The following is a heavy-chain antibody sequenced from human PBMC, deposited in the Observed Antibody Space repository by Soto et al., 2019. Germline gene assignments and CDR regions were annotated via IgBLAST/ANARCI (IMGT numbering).Heavy chain of an antibody. CDR2: INPSGGST. J-gene: IGHJ6*02. Sequence: SVKVSYKASGYTFTSYYMHWVRQAPRQGLEWMGIINPSGGSTSYAQKFQGRVTMTRDTSTSTVYMELSSLRSEDTAVYYCARDGRYYYYGMDVWGQGTTVTVSS. V-gene: IGHV1-46*01. CDR3: ARDGRYYYYGMDV. CDR1: GYTFTSYY.